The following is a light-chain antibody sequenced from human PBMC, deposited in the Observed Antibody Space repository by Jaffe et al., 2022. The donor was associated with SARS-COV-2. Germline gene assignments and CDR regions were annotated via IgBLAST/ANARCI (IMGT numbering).Light chain of an antibody. Sequence: AIQMTQSPSSLSASVGDRVTITCRASQGIRNDLGWYQQKPGKAPKLLIYGASSLESGVPSRFSGSGSGTDFTLTISSLQPEDFAAYFCLQDHNYPYTFGQGTKLEI. CDR3: LQDHNYPYT. CDR2: GAS. J-gene: IGKJ2*01. CDR1: QGIRND. V-gene: IGKV1-6*01.